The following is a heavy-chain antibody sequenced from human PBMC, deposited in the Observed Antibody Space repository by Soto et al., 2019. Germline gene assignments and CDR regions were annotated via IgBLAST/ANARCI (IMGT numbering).Heavy chain of an antibody. D-gene: IGHD5-12*01. V-gene: IGHV4-38-2*02. CDR3: ARLPYSYSGYDETYFDY. CDR2: IYHSGST. CDR1: GCSISSGGYY. J-gene: IGHJ4*02. Sequence: SETLSLTCTFSGCSISSGGYYWGWIRQPPGKGLEWIGSIYHSGSTYYNPSLKSRVTISVDTPQKLFSLKLSSVTAADTAVYYCARLPYSYSGYDETYFDYWGQGTLVTVSS.